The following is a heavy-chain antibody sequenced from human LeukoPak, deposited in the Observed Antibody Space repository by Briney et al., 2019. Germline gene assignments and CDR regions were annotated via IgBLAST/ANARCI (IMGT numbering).Heavy chain of an antibody. J-gene: IGHJ4*02. CDR3: ASDFEYGSGSYRENHFDY. CDR2: IWYDGSNK. V-gene: IGHV3-33*01. Sequence: PGRSLRLSCAASGFTFSSYGMHWVRRAPGKGLEWVAVIWYDGSNKYYADSVKGRFTISRDNSKNTLYLQMNSLRAEDTAVYYCASDFEYGSGSYRENHFDYWGQGTLVTVSS. CDR1: GFTFSSYG. D-gene: IGHD3-10*01.